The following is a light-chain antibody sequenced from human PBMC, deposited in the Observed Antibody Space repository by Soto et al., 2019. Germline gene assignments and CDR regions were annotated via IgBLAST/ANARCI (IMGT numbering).Light chain of an antibody. CDR3: QQYGSSTWT. Sequence: IVLTQYPGNRSLSPGERATLSCRASQSVSSSYLAWYQQKHGQAPRLLIYGASSRATGIPDRFSGSGSGTDGTITISRLEPEDCAVYYCQQYGSSTWTFGQGTKVDIK. V-gene: IGKV3-20*01. CDR1: QSVSSSY. J-gene: IGKJ1*01. CDR2: GAS.